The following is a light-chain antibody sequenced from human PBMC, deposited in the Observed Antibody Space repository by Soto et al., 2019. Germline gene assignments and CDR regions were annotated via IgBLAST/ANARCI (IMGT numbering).Light chain of an antibody. CDR2: GAS. J-gene: IGKJ1*01. V-gene: IGKV3-20*01. CDR3: QQYGSSQWT. Sequence: EIVLTQSPGTLSLSPGERATLSCRASQSVSSSYLAWYQQKPGQAPRLLIFGASGRATGVPDRFSGSGSGTDFALTISRLEPEDFAVYYCQQYGSSQWTFGQGNKVEIK. CDR1: QSVSSSY.